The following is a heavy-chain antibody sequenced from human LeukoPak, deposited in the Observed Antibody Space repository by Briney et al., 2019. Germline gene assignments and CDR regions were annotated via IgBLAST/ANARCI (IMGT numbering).Heavy chain of an antibody. CDR1: GGTFSSYA. D-gene: IGHD3-22*01. J-gene: IGHJ4*02. V-gene: IGHV1-69*04. CDR2: IIPILGIA. Sequence: SVKVSCKASGGTFSSYAISWVRQAPGQGLEWMGRIIPILGIANYAQKFQGRVTITADKSTSTAYMELSSLRSEDTAVYYCARDGPYYGSSGQYFDYWGQGTLVTVSS. CDR3: ARDGPYYGSSGQYFDY.